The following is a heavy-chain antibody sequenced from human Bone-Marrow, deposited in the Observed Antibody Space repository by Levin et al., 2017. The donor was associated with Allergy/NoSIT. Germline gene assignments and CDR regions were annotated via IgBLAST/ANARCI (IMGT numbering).Heavy chain of an antibody. D-gene: IGHD6-19*01. CDR2: MHYSGTT. CDR1: GGSISSSNYY. J-gene: IGHJ4*02. CDR3: ATYSSGFNFDY. V-gene: IGHV4-39*01. Sequence: NTSETLSLTCTVSGGSISSSNYYWGWIHQPPGKGLEWIGSMHYSGTTFYNPSLKSRVTISVDASKNQFSLQLSSLTAPDTAVYYCATYSSGFNFDYWGQGTLVTVSS.